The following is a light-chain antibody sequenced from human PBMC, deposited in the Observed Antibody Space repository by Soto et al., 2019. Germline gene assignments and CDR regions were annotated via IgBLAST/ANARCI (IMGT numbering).Light chain of an antibody. J-gene: IGLJ2*01. V-gene: IGLV2-8*01. Sequence: QSVLTQPPSASGSPGQSVTISCTGTSSDLGAYDYVSWYQQHPGKAPKLMIFGVNKRPSGVPDRFSGSKSGNTASLTVTGLQAEDEADYYCSSYAGSNNLIFGGGTKVTVL. CDR3: SSYAGSNNLI. CDR1: SSDLGAYDY. CDR2: GVN.